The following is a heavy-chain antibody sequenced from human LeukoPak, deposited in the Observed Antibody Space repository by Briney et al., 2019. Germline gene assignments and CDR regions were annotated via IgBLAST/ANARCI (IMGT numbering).Heavy chain of an antibody. CDR3: ARGTRRRYYYGSGSYSDAFDI. J-gene: IGHJ3*02. CDR1: GGSFSSYY. V-gene: IGHV4-34*01. CDR2: INHSGST. D-gene: IGHD3-10*01. Sequence: PSETLSLTCAVYGGSFSSYYWSWIRQPPGKGLEWIGEINHSGSTNYNPSLKSRVTISVDTSKNQFSLKLSSVTAADTAVCYCARGTRRRYYYGSGSYSDAFDIWGQGTMVTVSS.